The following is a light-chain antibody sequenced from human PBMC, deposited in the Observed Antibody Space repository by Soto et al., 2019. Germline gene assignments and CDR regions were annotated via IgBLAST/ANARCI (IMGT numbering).Light chain of an antibody. V-gene: IGKV3-20*01. CDR3: QQYGSSPYT. J-gene: IGKJ2*01. Sequence: IVLTQSPGTLSLSPGERATLSCRASQSVSSSYLAWYQQKPGQAPRLLIYGASSRATGIPDRFSGSGSGTDFTLTISRMELEDFAVYYCQQYGSSPYTFGQATKLEI. CDR1: QSVSSSY. CDR2: GAS.